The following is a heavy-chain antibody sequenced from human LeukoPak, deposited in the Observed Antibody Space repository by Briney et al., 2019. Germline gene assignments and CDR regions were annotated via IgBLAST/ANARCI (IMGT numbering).Heavy chain of an antibody. J-gene: IGHJ6*04. V-gene: IGHV3-48*03. CDR3: AELGITMIGGA. D-gene: IGHD3-10*02. CDR1: GFTVSSNY. Sequence: GGSLRLSCVVSGFTVSSNYMNWVRQAPGKGLEWVSYISSSGSTIYYADSVKGRFTISRDNAKNSLYLQMNSLRAEDTAVYYCAELGITMIGGAWGKGTTVTISS. CDR2: ISSSGSTI.